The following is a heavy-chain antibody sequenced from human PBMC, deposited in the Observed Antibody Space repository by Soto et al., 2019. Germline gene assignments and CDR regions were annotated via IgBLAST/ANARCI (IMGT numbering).Heavy chain of an antibody. V-gene: IGHV2-5*02. D-gene: IGHD1-1*01. J-gene: IGHJ4*02. CDR2: IYWDDDK. CDR1: GFSLSTSGVG. CDR3: AHRVGLQGNWNGGYFDF. Sequence: QITLKESGPPRVKPTQTLTLTCTFSGFSLSTSGVGVGWIRQPPGKALERLALIYWDDDKRYSPSLKSRLTITKDTSNNQVVLTMTNMDPVDTATYYCAHRVGLQGNWNGGYFDFWGQGALVTVSS.